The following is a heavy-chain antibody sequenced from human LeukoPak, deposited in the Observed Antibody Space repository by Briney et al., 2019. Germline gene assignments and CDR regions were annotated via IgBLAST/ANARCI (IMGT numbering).Heavy chain of an antibody. J-gene: IGHJ4*02. CDR2: IKQDGSRK. V-gene: IGHV3-7*01. CDR1: GFTFSNYW. CDR3: ARDLYGGNG. Sequence: HPGGSLRLSCAASGFTFSNYWMDWVRRAPGKGLEWVAKIKQDGSRKDYVDSVKGRFTISRDNAKNSLYLEMSSLRAEDTAVYYCARDLYGGNGWGQGTLVTVSS. D-gene: IGHD4-23*01.